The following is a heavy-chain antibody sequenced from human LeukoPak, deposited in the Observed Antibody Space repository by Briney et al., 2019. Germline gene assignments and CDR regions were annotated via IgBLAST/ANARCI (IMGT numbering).Heavy chain of an antibody. Sequence: SGPTLVKPTQTLTLTCIFSGFSLSTGGVGVGWIRQPPGKALEWLAVIYWDGDKLYSPSLKSRLTITKDTSKNQVVLTMTNMDPVDTATYFCAHISLTVTATSFDYWGQGTLVTVSS. CDR3: AHISLTVTATSFDY. D-gene: IGHD2-21*02. V-gene: IGHV2-5*02. CDR2: IYWDGDK. CDR1: GFSLSTGGVG. J-gene: IGHJ4*02.